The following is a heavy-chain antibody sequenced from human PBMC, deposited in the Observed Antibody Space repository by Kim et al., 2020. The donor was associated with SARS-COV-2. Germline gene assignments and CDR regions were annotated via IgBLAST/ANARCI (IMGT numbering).Heavy chain of an antibody. D-gene: IGHD5-12*01. CDR3: ARVRSGVGWFDP. J-gene: IGHJ5*02. Sequence: SQTLSLTCTVSGGSINNSSYYWGWIRQPPGKGLEWIGSVYYSGTTYYTPSLKSRVTISVDTSNNHFSLRLSSVTAADTAVYYCARVRSGVGWFDPWGQGT. V-gene: IGHV4-39*02. CDR2: VYYSGTT. CDR1: GGSINNSSYY.